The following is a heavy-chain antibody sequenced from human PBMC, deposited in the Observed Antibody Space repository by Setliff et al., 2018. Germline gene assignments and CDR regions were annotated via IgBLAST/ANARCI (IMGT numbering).Heavy chain of an antibody. J-gene: IGHJ4*02. CDR3: ARGPRNVVVVAATPSYFDY. Sequence: ASVKVSCQASGGTFSSYAISWVRQAPGQGLEWMGGIIPILGTANYAQKFQGRVTITTDESTSTAYMELSSLRSEDTAVYYCARGPRNVVVVAATPSYFDYWGQGTLVTVSS. V-gene: IGHV1-69*05. CDR2: IIPILGTA. CDR1: GGTFSSYA. D-gene: IGHD2-15*01.